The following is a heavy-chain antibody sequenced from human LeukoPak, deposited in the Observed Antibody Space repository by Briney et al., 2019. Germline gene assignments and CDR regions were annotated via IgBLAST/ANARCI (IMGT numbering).Heavy chain of an antibody. V-gene: IGHV7-4-1*02. CDR1: GYTFTSYA. CDR3: ARDLLKSYSSSSEYFDY. CDR2: INTNTGNP. D-gene: IGHD6-6*01. Sequence: ASVKVSCKASGYTFTSYAMNWVRQAPGQGLEWMGWINTNTGNPTYAQGFTGRFVFSLDTSVSTAYLQISSLKAEDTAVYYCARDLLKSYSSSSEYFDYWGQGTLVTVSS. J-gene: IGHJ4*02.